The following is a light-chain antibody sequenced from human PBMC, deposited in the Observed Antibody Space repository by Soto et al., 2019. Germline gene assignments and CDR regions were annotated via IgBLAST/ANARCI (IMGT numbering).Light chain of an antibody. CDR3: QQYDYSRT. CDR2: DVS. V-gene: IGKV1-5*01. Sequence: DIQLTQSPSTLSSSVGDSFTITCLASQNISTSLAWYQHKPGKAPKLLMFDVSNLESGVPSRFSGSGSGTEFTLTISSLHSDDFATYYCQQYDYSRTFGQGTKVDI. J-gene: IGKJ1*01. CDR1: QNISTS.